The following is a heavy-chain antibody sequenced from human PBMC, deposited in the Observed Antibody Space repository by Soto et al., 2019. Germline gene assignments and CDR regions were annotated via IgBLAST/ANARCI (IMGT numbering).Heavy chain of an antibody. CDR2: IYYSGST. CDR1: GGSISIYY. V-gene: IGHV4-59*08. Sequence: SETLSLTCTVSGGSISIYYWSWIRQPPGKGLEWIGYIYYSGSTNYNPSLKSRVTISVDTSKNQFSLKLSSVTAADTAVYYCARHRGSYDILTXYYNAGYFDYWGQGTLVTVSS. J-gene: IGHJ4*02. CDR3: ARHRGSYDILTXYYNAGYFDY. D-gene: IGHD3-9*01.